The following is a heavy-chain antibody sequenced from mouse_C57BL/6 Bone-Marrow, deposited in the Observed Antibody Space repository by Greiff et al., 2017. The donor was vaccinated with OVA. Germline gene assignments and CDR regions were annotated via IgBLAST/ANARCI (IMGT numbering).Heavy chain of an antibody. Sequence: QVQLKESGAELARPGASVKLSCKASGYTFTSYGISWVKQRTGQGLEWIGEIYPRSGNTYYNEKFKGKATLTADKSSSTAYMELRSLTSEDSAVYFCARLPTMITKTFAYWGQGTLVTVSA. D-gene: IGHD2-4*01. J-gene: IGHJ3*01. CDR2: IYPRSGNT. V-gene: IGHV1-81*01. CDR1: GYTFTSYG. CDR3: ARLPTMITKTFAY.